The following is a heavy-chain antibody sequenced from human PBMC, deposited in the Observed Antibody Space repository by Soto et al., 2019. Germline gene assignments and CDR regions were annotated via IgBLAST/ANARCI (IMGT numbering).Heavy chain of an antibody. Sequence: QVPLVQSGAEVKKPGSSVKVSCKASGGTFSSYAISWVRQAPGQGLEWMGGIIPIFGTANYAQKFQGRVTITADESTSTAYMELSSLRSEDTAVYYCAREDGYSSSYPYYYYGMDVWGQGTTVTVSS. D-gene: IGHD6-13*01. CDR1: GGTFSSYA. CDR2: IIPIFGTA. J-gene: IGHJ6*02. CDR3: AREDGYSSSYPYYYYGMDV. V-gene: IGHV1-69*01.